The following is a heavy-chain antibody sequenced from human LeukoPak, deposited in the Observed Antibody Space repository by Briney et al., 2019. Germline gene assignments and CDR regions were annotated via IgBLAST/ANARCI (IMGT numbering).Heavy chain of an antibody. D-gene: IGHD5-24*01. CDR1: RFTLGDNA. CDR3: SRGPIQLWVHNGMDV. V-gene: IGHV3-49*04. J-gene: IGHJ6*02. Sequence: GGSLRLSCTSSRFTLGDNAMTWVRQVRGKGLKWVGFIRSNAYRGTTEYAASVKGRFTISRDDSKNVVYLQMNGLKSEDTAVYYCSRGPIQLWVHNGMDVWGQGTTVTVSS. CDR2: IRSNAYRGTT.